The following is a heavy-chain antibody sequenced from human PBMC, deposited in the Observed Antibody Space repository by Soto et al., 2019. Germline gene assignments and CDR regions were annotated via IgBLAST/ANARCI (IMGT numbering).Heavy chain of an antibody. Sequence: SETLSLTCTVSGDALSSGSYWGWIRQPPGEGPEWIASIYHGGTTFYNPSLKSRISISVDTSKNQFSLRLTSVTAADTATYYCARVHVMVVAGSTFDYWGPGTLVTVSS. CDR1: GDALSSGSY. V-gene: IGHV4-38-2*02. J-gene: IGHJ4*03. D-gene: IGHD6-19*01. CDR3: ARVHVMVVAGSTFDY. CDR2: IYHGGTT.